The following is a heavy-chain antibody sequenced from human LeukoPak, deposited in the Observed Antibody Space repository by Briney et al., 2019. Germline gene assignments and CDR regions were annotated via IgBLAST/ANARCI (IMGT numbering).Heavy chain of an antibody. CDR1: GYTFTSYG. CDR3: ARRWGYCSSTSCYWFWFDP. J-gene: IGHJ5*02. CDR2: ISAYNGNT. V-gene: IGHV1-18*01. Sequence: ASVKVSCKASGYTFTSYGISWVRQAPGQGLEWMGWISAYNGNTNYAQKLQGRVTMTTDTSTSTAYMELRSLRSDDTAVYYCARRWGYCSSTSCYWFWFDPWGQGTLVTVSS. D-gene: IGHD2-2*01.